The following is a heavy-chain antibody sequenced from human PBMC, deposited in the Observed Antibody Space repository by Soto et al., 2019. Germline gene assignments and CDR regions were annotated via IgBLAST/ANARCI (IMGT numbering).Heavy chain of an antibody. V-gene: IGHV4-39*07. D-gene: IGHD6-19*01. CDR1: NAPVDSSTYT. J-gene: IGHJ5*02. Sequence: PSETLSLTCTVSNAPVDSSTYTWGWIRQPPGKGLEWIGSIYNSGRTYYNPSLNSRVTVSVDTSKNQFSLRLSSVTPADTALYYCAKLVAVAGTDDWFDPWGQGTLVTVSS. CDR2: IYNSGRT. CDR3: AKLVAVAGTDDWFDP.